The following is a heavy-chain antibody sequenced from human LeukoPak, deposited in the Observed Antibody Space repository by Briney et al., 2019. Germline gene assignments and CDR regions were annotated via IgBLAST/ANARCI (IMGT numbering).Heavy chain of an antibody. J-gene: IGHJ1*01. CDR2: ISWNSGSI. D-gene: IGHD3-10*01. CDR3: AKDNKGMVRGVNDAEYFQH. CDR1: GFTFDDYA. V-gene: IGHV3-9*01. Sequence: GGSLRLSCAASGFTFDDYAMHWVRQAPGKGLEWVSGISWNSGSIGYADSVKGRFTISRDNAKNSLYLQMNSLRAEDTALYYCAKDNKGMVRGVNDAEYFQHWGQGTLVTVSS.